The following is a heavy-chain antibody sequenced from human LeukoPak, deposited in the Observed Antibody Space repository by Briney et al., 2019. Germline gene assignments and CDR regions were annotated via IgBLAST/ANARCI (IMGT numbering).Heavy chain of an antibody. CDR1: GFTFSSYA. V-gene: IGHV3-23*01. CDR3: AKDLTADMIVVVIPVDY. Sequence: GGSLRLSCAASGFTFSSYAMSWVRQAPGKGLEWVSAISGSGGSTYYADSVKGRFTISRDNSKNTLYLQMNSLRAEDTAAYYCAKDLTADMIVVVIPVDYWGQGTLVTVSS. D-gene: IGHD3-22*01. J-gene: IGHJ4*02. CDR2: ISGSGGST.